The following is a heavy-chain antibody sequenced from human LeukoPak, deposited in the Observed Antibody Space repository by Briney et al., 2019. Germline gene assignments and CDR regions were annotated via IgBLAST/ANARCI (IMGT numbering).Heavy chain of an antibody. Sequence: ASVKVSCKASVYTFTGYYMHWVRQAPGQGLEWMGWINPNSGGTNYAQKFQGRVTMTRDTSISTAYMELSRLRSDDTAVYYCARDRSGDSSGYYGENWFDPWGQGTLVTVSS. J-gene: IGHJ5*02. D-gene: IGHD3-22*01. V-gene: IGHV1-2*02. CDR1: VYTFTGYY. CDR2: INPNSGGT. CDR3: ARDRSGDSSGYYGENWFDP.